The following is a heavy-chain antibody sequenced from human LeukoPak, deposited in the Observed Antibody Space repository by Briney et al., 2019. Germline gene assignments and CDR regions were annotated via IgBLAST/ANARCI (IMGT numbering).Heavy chain of an antibody. J-gene: IGHJ4*02. CDR2: ISYDGSNK. CDR3: AKDGGRYPFDY. D-gene: IGHD1-26*01. CDR1: GFTFSSYG. Sequence: SGGSLRLSCAASGFTFSSYGMHWVRQAPGKGLEWVAVISYDGSNKYYADSVKGRFTISRDNSKNTLYLQMNSLRAEDTAVYYCAKDGGRYPFDYWGQGTLVTVSS. V-gene: IGHV3-30*18.